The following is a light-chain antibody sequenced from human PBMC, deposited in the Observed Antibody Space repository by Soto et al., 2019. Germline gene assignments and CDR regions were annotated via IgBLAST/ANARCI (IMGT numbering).Light chain of an antibody. V-gene: IGKV1-39*01. Sequence: DIQMTQSPSSLSASVGERVPITCRASQSISSYLNWYQQKPGKAPKILIYAASSLQSGVPSRFSGSGSGTDFTLTISSLQPEDFATYYCQQSYSTVTLGQGTRLEIK. CDR2: AAS. J-gene: IGKJ5*01. CDR1: QSISSY. CDR3: QQSYSTVT.